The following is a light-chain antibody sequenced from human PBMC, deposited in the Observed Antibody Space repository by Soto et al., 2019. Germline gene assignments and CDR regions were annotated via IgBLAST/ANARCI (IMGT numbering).Light chain of an antibody. J-gene: IGKJ2*01. CDR1: QTVSSK. CDR2: GAS. V-gene: IGKV3-15*01. CDR3: QQYHNWPPQYT. Sequence: EIVMTQSPATLSVSPGERATLSCRASQTVSSKLAWYQQKPGQAPRLLIHGASTRATGVPARFSGSGSGTEFTLTITSLQSEDFAVYYCQQYHNWPPQYTFGQGTKLQIK.